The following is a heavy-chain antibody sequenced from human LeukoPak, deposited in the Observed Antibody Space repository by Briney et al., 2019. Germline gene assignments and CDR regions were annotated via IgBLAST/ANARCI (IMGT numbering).Heavy chain of an antibody. CDR2: ISGSGGST. CDR1: GFTFSSYA. D-gene: IGHD1-26*01. V-gene: IGHV3-23*01. J-gene: IGHJ4*02. CDR3: AKDQIGGQNVYSGSYYGY. Sequence: GGSLRLSCAASGFTFSSYAMSWVRQAPGKGLEWVSAISGSGGSTYYADSVKGRFTISRDNSKNTLYLQMNSLRAEDTAVYYCAKDQIGGQNVYSGSYYGYWGQGTLVTVSS.